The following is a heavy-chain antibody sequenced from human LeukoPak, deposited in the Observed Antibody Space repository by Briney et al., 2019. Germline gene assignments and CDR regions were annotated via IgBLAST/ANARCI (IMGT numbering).Heavy chain of an antibody. J-gene: IGHJ4*02. CDR3: ARGAPSDY. Sequence: SETLSLTCTVSGGSISGGSISSYYWSWVRQPAGQGLEWIGRIYTSGTTNYNPSLKSRVTMSVDTSKNQFSLKLNSVTAADTAVYYCARGAPSDYWGQGTLVTVSS. CDR1: GGSISGGSISSYY. CDR2: IYTSGTT. V-gene: IGHV4-4*07.